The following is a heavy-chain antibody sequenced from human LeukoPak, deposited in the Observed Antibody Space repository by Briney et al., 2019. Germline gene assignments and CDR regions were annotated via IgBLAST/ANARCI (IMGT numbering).Heavy chain of an antibody. D-gene: IGHD3-22*01. CDR3: ARAPNYYDSSGYYYWFDP. CDR1: GYTFTSYD. J-gene: IGHJ5*02. V-gene: IGHV1-2*02. Sequence: ASVKVSCKASGYTFTSYDINWVRQAPGQGLEWMGWINPNSGGTNYAQKFQGRVTMTRDTSISTAYMELSRLRSDDTAVYYCARAPNYYDSSGYYYWFDPWGQGTLVTVSS. CDR2: INPNSGGT.